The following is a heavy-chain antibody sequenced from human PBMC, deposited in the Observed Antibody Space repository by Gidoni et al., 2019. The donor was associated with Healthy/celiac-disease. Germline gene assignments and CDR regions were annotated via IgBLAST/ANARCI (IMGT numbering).Heavy chain of an antibody. CDR3: AKDMVTDTAMVFDY. V-gene: IGHV3-23*01. CDR2: ISGSGGST. Sequence: EVQLLESGGGLVQPGGSLRLSCAASGFTVSSYAMSWVHQAPGKGLEWVSTISGSGGSTYYADSVKGRFTISGDNSKNTLYLQMNSLRAEDTAVYYCAKDMVTDTAMVFDYWGQGTLVTVSS. D-gene: IGHD5-18*01. J-gene: IGHJ4*02. CDR1: GFTVSSYA.